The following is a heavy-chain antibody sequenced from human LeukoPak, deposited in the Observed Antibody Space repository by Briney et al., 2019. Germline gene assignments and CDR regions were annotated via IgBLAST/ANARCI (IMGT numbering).Heavy chain of an antibody. V-gene: IGHV3-33*06. J-gene: IGHJ4*02. Sequence: GGSLRLSCAASGFTFSSYGMHWVRQAPGKGLEWVAVIWYDGSNKYYADSVKGRFTISRDNSKNTLYLQMNSLRAEDTAVYYCAKSIFYGWGPSPLDYWGQGTLVTVSS. D-gene: IGHD2-21*02. CDR3: AKSIFYGWGPSPLDY. CDR1: GFTFSSYG. CDR2: IWYDGSNK.